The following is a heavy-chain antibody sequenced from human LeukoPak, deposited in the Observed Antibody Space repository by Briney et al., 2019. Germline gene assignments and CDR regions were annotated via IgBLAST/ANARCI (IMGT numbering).Heavy chain of an antibody. V-gene: IGHV1-18*01. Sequence: ASVKVSCKASGYTFTSCGISWVRQAPGQGLEWMGWISAYNGNTNYAQKLQGRVTMTTDTSTSTAYMELRSLRSDDTAVYYCARVLSAPETYYYDSSGYQPFDPWGQGTLVTVSS. D-gene: IGHD3-22*01. CDR1: GYTFTSCG. CDR3: ARVLSAPETYYYDSSGYQPFDP. J-gene: IGHJ5*02. CDR2: ISAYNGNT.